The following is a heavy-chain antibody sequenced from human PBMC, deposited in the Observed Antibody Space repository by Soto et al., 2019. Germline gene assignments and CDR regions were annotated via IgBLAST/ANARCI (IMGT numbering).Heavy chain of an antibody. CDR3: ARRNLEGAWLDP. V-gene: IGHV3-21*01. CDR2: ISFSSNNI. Sequence: EVYRVESGGGLVKPGGSLRLSCAASGFTFSGYTMTWVRQAPGKGLEWVSAISFSSNNIYYADSLKGRFTISRDNANNSLYLLMNSLRAEDTAVYYCARRNLEGAWLDPWGQGTLVTVSS. D-gene: IGHD1-26*01. J-gene: IGHJ5*01. CDR1: GFTFSGYT.